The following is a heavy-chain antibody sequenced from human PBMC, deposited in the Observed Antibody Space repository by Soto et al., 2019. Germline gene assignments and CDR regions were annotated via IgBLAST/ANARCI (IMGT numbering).Heavy chain of an antibody. J-gene: IGHJ4*02. CDR3: ARDTTPTVIDY. D-gene: IGHD4-4*01. CDR1: GFTFSSYS. V-gene: IGHV3-21*01. CDR2: ISSSSSYI. Sequence: RRLSCAASGFTFSSYSMNWVRQAPGKGLEWVSSISSSSSYIYYADSVKGRFTISRDNAKNSLYLQMNSLRAEDTAVYYCARDTTPTVIDYWGQGTLVTVSS.